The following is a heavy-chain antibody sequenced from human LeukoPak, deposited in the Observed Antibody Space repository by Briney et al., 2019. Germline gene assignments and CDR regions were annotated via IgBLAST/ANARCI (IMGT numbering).Heavy chain of an antibody. CDR3: ASLRIPI. Sequence: SETLSLTCTVSGGSISSGSYYWSWIRQPAGKGLEWIGRIYTSGSTNYNPSLESRVTISVDTSNNQFSLNLSSVTAADTAVYYCASLRIPIWGQGTMVTVSS. V-gene: IGHV4-61*02. J-gene: IGHJ3*02. D-gene: IGHD2-2*02. CDR2: IYTSGST. CDR1: GGSISSGSYY.